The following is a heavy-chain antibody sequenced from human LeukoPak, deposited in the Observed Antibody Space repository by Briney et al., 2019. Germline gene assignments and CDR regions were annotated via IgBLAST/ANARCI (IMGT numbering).Heavy chain of an antibody. D-gene: IGHD6-25*01. CDR1: GFTFSSHS. Sequence: PGGSLRLSCAASGFTFSSHSMNWGRQAPGKGLGWVSSISSTTTYIYYAKSSKGRFTISQANAQNSLTLQMNSLRAAATPVYYWARDGNIAACDYWGQGTLVAVSS. V-gene: IGHV3-21*01. CDR2: ISSTTTYI. CDR3: ARDGNIAACDY. J-gene: IGHJ4*02.